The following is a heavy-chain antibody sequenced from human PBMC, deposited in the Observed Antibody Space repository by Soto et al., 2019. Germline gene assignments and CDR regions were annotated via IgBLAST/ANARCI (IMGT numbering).Heavy chain of an antibody. D-gene: IGHD6-6*01. CDR3: ARERSSIAARVSFDY. Sequence: GGSLRLSCAASGFTFSSYWVSWVRQAPGKGLEWVANIKQDGSEKYYVDSVKGRFTISRDNAKNSLYLQMNSLRAEDTAVYYCARERSSIAARVSFDYWGQ. V-gene: IGHV3-7*03. CDR2: IKQDGSEK. CDR1: GFTFSSYW. J-gene: IGHJ4*02.